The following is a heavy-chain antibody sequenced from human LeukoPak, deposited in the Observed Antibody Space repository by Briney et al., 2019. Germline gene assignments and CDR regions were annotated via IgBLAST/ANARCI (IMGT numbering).Heavy chain of an antibody. CDR3: ARDLASCAGDCYSDGFDY. V-gene: IGHV4-39*02. J-gene: IGHJ4*02. D-gene: IGHD2-21*02. CDR1: GGSIRSDTYY. Sequence: KTSETLSLTCKVSGGSIRSDTYYWGWIRQPPGKGLEWNANIFYNGSPGYNPALKSRVNISVDTSKDQFSLNLSSVTAADTAVYYCARDLASCAGDCYSDGFDYWGQGALVTVSS. CDR2: IFYNGSP.